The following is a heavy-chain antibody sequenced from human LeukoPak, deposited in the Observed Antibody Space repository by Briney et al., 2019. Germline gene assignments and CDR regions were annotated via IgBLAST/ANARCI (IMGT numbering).Heavy chain of an antibody. Sequence: GGSLRLSCAASGFTVSSNYMSWVRQAPGKGLEWASVIYSGGSTYYADSVKGRFTISRDNSKNTLYLQMNSLRAEDTAVYYCAKDQYSAEGASDYWGQGTLVTVSS. CDR2: IYSGGST. CDR3: AKDQYSAEGASDY. CDR1: GFTVSSNY. D-gene: IGHD5-12*01. J-gene: IGHJ4*02. V-gene: IGHV3-53*05.